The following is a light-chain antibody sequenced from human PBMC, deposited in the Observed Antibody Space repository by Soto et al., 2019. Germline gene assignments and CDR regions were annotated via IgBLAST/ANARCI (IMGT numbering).Light chain of an antibody. J-gene: IGKJ1*01. CDR2: AAS. CDR1: QSVSSSY. Sequence: EIVLTQSPGTLSLSLGERATLSCRASQSVSSSYLAWYQQRPGQAPRLLIYAASSKATGIPDRFSGSGSGTDFTLTISRLEPEDVAVYYCQQYGSSPEWTFGQGTKVEI. CDR3: QQYGSSPEWT. V-gene: IGKV3-20*01.